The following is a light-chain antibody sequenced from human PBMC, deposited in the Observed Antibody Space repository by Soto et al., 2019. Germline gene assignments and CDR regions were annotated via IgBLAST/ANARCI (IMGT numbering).Light chain of an antibody. CDR1: HSFRSSY. CDR2: GAS. Sequence: EIVLTQSPGTLSLSPGERATLSCRASHSFRSSYLAWYQQKPGQAPRLLIYGASIRATGIPDRFGGSGSGTDFTLTISRLEPEDFAVYYCHQYGDSPIFGTGTKVDI. V-gene: IGKV3-20*01. J-gene: IGKJ3*01. CDR3: HQYGDSPI.